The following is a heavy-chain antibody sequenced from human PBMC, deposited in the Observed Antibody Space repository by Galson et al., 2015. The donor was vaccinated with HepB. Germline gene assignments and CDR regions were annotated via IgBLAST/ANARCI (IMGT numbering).Heavy chain of an antibody. CDR1: GFTFDDYT. V-gene: IGHV3-9*01. J-gene: IGHJ4*02. D-gene: IGHD2/OR15-2a*01. CDR3: ARGGSYYLDALDY. Sequence: SLRLSCAASGFTFDDYTMHWVRQAPGKGLEWVSGISWNSGSIGYADSVKGRFTISRDNAKNSLYLQMNSLRAEDTALYYCARGGSYYLDALDYWGQGTLVTVSS. CDR2: ISWNSGSI.